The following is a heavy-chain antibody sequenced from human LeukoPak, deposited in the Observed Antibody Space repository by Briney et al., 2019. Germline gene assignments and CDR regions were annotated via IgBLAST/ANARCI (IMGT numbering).Heavy chain of an antibody. CDR2: VYYTGSP. Sequence: SETLSLTCTVSGGSINNYYWTWIRQPPGKGLECIGYVYYTGSPYYNPSLKSRVTISVDTSRNQFSLNLKSVTAADTAVYYCARDSSTVTTRHFDYWGQGILVTVSS. V-gene: IGHV4-59*01. CDR1: GGSINNYY. D-gene: IGHD4-17*01. J-gene: IGHJ4*02. CDR3: ARDSSTVTTRHFDY.